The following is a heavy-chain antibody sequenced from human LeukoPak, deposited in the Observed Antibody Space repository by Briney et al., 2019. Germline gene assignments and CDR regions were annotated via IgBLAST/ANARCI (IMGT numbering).Heavy chain of an antibody. J-gene: IGHJ3*02. V-gene: IGHV4-59*11. Sequence: PSETLSLTCSVFGGSISSHYCSWIRRPPGKGPEWIGYIYYSGSTNYNPSLKSRLTISVDTSKNQFSLKLSSVTAADTAVYYCARHRSGWSNDAFDIWGQGTMVTVSS. CDR1: GGSISSHY. D-gene: IGHD6-19*01. CDR3: ARHRSGWSNDAFDI. CDR2: IYYSGST.